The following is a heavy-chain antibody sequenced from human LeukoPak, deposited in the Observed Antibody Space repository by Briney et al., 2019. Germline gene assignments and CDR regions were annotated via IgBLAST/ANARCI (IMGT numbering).Heavy chain of an antibody. CDR1: GGSISSGGYY. V-gene: IGHV4-31*03. D-gene: IGHD3-3*01. Sequence: SETLSITCTVSGGSISSGGYYWSWIRQHPGKGLEWIGYIYYSGSTYYNPSLKSRVTISVDTSKNQFSLKLSSVTAADTAVYYCARDAGSGSDYWGQGTLVTVSS. CDR2: IYYSGST. J-gene: IGHJ4*02. CDR3: ARDAGSGSDY.